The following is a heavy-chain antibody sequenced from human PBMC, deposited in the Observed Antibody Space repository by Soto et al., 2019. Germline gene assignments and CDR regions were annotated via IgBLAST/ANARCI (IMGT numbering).Heavy chain of an antibody. Sequence: GASVKVSCKTSGYTFVTYYISWLRQAPGQGIEWMGWISPHNGKTSYIEDLQGRVTLTADTSTSTAYMELRNLRSDDTAVYFCARDSSHYFDYWGQGTLVTVSS. CDR2: ISPHNGKT. D-gene: IGHD6-19*01. V-gene: IGHV1-18*01. J-gene: IGHJ4*02. CDR3: ARDSSHYFDY. CDR1: GYTFVTYY.